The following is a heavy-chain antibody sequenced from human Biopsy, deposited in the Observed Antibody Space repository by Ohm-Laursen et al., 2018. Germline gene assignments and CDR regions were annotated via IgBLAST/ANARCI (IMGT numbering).Heavy chain of an antibody. CDR3: ARATNSTGWPYYYFYGMDV. CDR2: IYYSGST. J-gene: IGHJ6*02. CDR1: GGSISSDY. V-gene: IGHV4-59*07. D-gene: IGHD2/OR15-2a*01. Sequence: SDTLSITCTVSGGSISSDYWSWIRQTPGKGLEWIGYIYYSGSTNYNPSLKSRVTISVDTSKNQFSLRLNSVTAADTAVYYCARATNSTGWPYYYFYGMDVWGQGTTVTVSS.